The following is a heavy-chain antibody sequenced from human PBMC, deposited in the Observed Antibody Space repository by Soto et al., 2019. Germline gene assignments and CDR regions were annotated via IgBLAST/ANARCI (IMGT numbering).Heavy chain of an antibody. CDR2: IIPMFGTA. Sequence: QVQLVQSGAEVKKPGSSVNVSCKAPGGTFSSYGINWVRQAPGQGLEWMGGIIPMFGTANYAQKFQGRVTIAADKSASTAYMELSSLGSEDTAVVYCARVGVIEMATIRYFDLWGRGTLVTVSS. CDR3: ARVGVIEMATIRYFDL. J-gene: IGHJ2*01. CDR1: GGTFSSYG. D-gene: IGHD3-3*01. V-gene: IGHV1-69*14.